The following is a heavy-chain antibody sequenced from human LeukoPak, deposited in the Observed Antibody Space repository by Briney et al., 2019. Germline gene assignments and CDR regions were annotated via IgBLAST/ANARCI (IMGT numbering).Heavy chain of an antibody. CDR1: RYTFTTYF. V-gene: IGHV1-46*01. J-gene: IGHJ4*02. Sequence: ASVKASFKAFRYTFTTYFMHWVRQAPGQGLDWMIIINPSGGSTNYAQKFQGRVTMSRDTSTSTVYMELSRLRSEDTGVYYCARDSADYGDYDYWGEGTLVTVSS. CDR2: INPSGGST. CDR3: ARDSADYGDYDY. D-gene: IGHD4-17*01.